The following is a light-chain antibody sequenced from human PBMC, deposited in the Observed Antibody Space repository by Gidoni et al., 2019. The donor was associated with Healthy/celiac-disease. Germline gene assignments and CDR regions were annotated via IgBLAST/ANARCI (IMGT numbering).Light chain of an antibody. CDR1: QDISNY. J-gene: IGKJ4*01. Sequence: DIQMTYSSSSPSASVGDRVTITCQASQDISNYLNWYQQKPGKAPKLLIYDASNLETGVPSRFSGSGSGTDFTFTISSLQPEDIATYYCQQYDNLPPLTFGGGTKVEIK. CDR2: DAS. CDR3: QQYDNLPPLT. V-gene: IGKV1-33*01.